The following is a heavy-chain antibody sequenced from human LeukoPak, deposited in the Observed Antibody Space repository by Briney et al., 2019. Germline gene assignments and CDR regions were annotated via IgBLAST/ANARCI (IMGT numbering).Heavy chain of an antibody. CDR2: IDSSSRTI. CDR3: ARKVPNQVITDYFDY. CDR1: GFTLSSYS. J-gene: IGHJ4*02. V-gene: IGHV3-48*04. Sequence: GGSLRLSCAASGFTLSSYSMNWVRQAPGKGLEWISFIDSSSRTIFYAESVKGRFTISRDNAKNSLFLQMNSLRAEDTAVYYCARKVPNQVITDYFDYWGQGTLVTVSS. D-gene: IGHD3-16*01.